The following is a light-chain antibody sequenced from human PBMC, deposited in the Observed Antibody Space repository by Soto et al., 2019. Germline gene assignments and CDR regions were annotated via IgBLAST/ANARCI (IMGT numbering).Light chain of an antibody. J-gene: IGKJ3*01. CDR3: QQSFTTPFT. V-gene: IGKV1-39*01. CDR2: VAS. Sequence: DIQMTQSPSSLSTSVRDKVTITCRASQSISKYLNWYQQKPGKAPKLLISVASSLQSEVPSRFSGDGSETDCTLSISSLQPEDSATYYCQQSFTTPFTCGPGTKVDVK. CDR1: QSISKY.